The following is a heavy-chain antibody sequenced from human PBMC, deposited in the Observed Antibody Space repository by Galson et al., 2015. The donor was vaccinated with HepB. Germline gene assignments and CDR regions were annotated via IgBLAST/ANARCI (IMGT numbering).Heavy chain of an antibody. CDR2: ISYDGSNK. CDR1: GFTFSSYA. Sequence: SLRLSCAASGFTFSSYAMHWVRQAPGKGLEWVAVISYDGSNKYYADSVKGRFTISRDNSKNTLYLQMNSLRAEDTAVYYCARNEARYCSGGSCYQPARHWGQGTLVTVSS. D-gene: IGHD2-15*01. J-gene: IGHJ4*02. V-gene: IGHV3-30-3*01. CDR3: ARNEARYCSGGSCYQPARH.